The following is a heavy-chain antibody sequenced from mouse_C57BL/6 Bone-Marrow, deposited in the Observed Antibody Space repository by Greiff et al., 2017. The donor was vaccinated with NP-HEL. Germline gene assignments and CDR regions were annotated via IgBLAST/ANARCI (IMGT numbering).Heavy chain of an antibody. J-gene: IGHJ1*03. CDR3: ARGSSSYRYWYFDV. Sequence: QVQLQQPGTELVKPGASVKLSCKASGYTFTSYWMHWVKQRPGQGLEWIGNINPSNGGTNYNEKFKSKATLTVDKSSSTAYMQLSSLTSEDSAVYCCARGSSSYRYWYFDVWGTGTTVTVSS. V-gene: IGHV1-53*01. CDR1: GYTFTSYW. CDR2: INPSNGGT. D-gene: IGHD1-1*01.